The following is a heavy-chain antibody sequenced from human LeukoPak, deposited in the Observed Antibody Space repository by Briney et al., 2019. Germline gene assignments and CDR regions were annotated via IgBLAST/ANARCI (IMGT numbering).Heavy chain of an antibody. D-gene: IGHD2-15*01. CDR2: IYTSGST. J-gene: IGHJ5*02. CDR3: AREEDIVVVVAATPYNWFDP. V-gene: IGHV4-61*02. Sequence: SQTLSLTCTVSGGSISSGSYYWSWIRQPAGKGLEWIGRIYTSGSTNYNPSLKSRVTISVDTSKNQFSLKLSSVTAADTAVYYCAREEDIVVVVAATPYNWFDPWGQGTLVTVPS. CDR1: GGSISSGSYY.